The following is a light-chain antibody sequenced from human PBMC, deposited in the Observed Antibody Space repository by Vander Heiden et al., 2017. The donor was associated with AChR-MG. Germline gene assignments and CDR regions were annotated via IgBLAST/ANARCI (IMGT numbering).Light chain of an antibody. CDR2: DVS. V-gene: IGLV2-14*01. CDR1: TIDVVGYNY. J-gene: IGLJ1*01. CDR3: SSYTSSSTPYV. Sequence: QSALTQPASVSGSPGQSITIPCTGTTIDVVGYNYVSWYQQHPGKAPKLMIYDVSNRPSGVSNRFSGSKSGNTASLTISGLQAEDEADYYCSSYTSSSTPYVFGTGTKVTVL.